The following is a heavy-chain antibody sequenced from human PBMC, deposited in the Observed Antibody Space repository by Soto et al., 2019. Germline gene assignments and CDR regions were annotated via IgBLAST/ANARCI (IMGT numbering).Heavy chain of an antibody. CDR1: GGSISSYY. CDR3: ARRWGYYFDY. D-gene: IGHD3-16*01. Sequence: LSLTCTVSGGSISSYYWSWIRQPPGKGLEWIGYIYYSGSTNYNPSLKSRVTISVDTSKNQFSLKLSSVTAADTAVYYCARRWGYYFDYWGQGTLVTVSS. V-gene: IGHV4-59*01. CDR2: IYYSGST. J-gene: IGHJ4*02.